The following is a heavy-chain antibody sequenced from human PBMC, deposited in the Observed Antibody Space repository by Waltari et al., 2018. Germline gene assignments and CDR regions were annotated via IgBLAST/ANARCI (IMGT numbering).Heavy chain of an antibody. CDR3: ARSGGSNYYCHMDD. Sequence: QVQLQESGPGLVQPSETLSLTCTVSGGSISIYCWSWIRKRAGKGLGWSGRINTSGSTSNNPSLTSRVTMSVDTSKNQISLKLSTVTAADTAVYYCARSGGSNYYCHMDDWGQGTTVTVSS. J-gene: IGHJ6*03. CDR2: INTSGST. CDR1: GGSISIYC. V-gene: IGHV4-4*07. D-gene: IGHD1-26*01.